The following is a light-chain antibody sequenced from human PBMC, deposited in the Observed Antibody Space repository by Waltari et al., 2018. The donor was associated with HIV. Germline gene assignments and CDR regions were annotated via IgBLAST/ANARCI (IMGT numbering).Light chain of an antibody. J-gene: IGKJ2*01. CDR1: QGVGSN. V-gene: IGKV3-15*01. Sequence: DIVMTQSPAILSVSPGERVTLSCRASQGVGSNLAWYQQKVGHAPRLLIYGAATRAAEIPVRFSGSESGTDFTLTIDSLQSEDFATYYCQQYNIRPRGNTFGQGTKLQIK. CDR3: QQYNIRPRGNT. CDR2: GAA.